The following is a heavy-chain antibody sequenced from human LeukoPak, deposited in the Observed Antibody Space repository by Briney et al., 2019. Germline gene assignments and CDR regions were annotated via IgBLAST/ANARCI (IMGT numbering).Heavy chain of an antibody. CDR1: GGSISSSSYY. J-gene: IGHJ6*03. CDR3: ARHTYYTGGGVYFYYYMDV. D-gene: IGHD2-8*02. Sequence: SETLSLTCTVSGGSISSSSYYWGWIRQPPGKGLEWIGSIYYSGSTYYNPSLKSRVTISVDASKNQFSLNVRSVTAADTAVYYCARHTYYTGGGVYFYYYMDVWGKGTTVTVSS. V-gene: IGHV4-39*01. CDR2: IYYSGST.